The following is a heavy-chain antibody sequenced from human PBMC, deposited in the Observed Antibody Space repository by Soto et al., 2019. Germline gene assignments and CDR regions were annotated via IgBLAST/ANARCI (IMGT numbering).Heavy chain of an antibody. CDR1: GYIFVNCA. CDR3: ARTDYDILTGYSQFDS. D-gene: IGHD3-9*01. J-gene: IGHJ4*02. Sequence: QVQLVQSGAEVKKPGASVKVSCMGSGYIFVNCAIHWVRQAPRKRLEWMGWINTGNGDTKYSRKLQGRVTITRDTSASTAYMELSSLRSEYTAVYYCARTDYDILTGYSQFDSWGQGTLVTVSS. CDR2: INTGNGDT. V-gene: IGHV1-3*04.